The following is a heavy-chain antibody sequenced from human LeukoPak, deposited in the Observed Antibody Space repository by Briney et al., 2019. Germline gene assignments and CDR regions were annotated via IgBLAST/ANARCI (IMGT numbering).Heavy chain of an antibody. CDR3: ARDRGGSAFDI. V-gene: IGHV3-74*01. Sequence: GGSLRLSYAPSGFTFRSYWMHWVRQAPGKGLVWVSRINSDGSSTSYADSVKGRFTISRDNAKNTLYLQMNSLRAEDTAVYHCARDRGGSAFDILGQGTMVTVSS. CDR1: GFTFRSYW. D-gene: IGHD3-10*01. J-gene: IGHJ3*02. CDR2: INSDGSST.